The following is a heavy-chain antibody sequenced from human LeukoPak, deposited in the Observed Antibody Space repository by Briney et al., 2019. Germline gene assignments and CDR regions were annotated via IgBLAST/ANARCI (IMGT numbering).Heavy chain of an antibody. J-gene: IGHJ3*02. CDR2: ISGSGGNT. CDR3: AKVFDSSGYYRGGNAFDI. Sequence: GGSLRLSCAASGFTFSSYAMSWVRQAPGKGLEWVSAISGSGGNTYYADSVKGRFTISRDNSKNTLYLQMNTLRADDTAVYYCAKVFDSSGYYRGGNAFDIWGQGTMVTVSS. CDR1: GFTFSSYA. D-gene: IGHD3-22*01. V-gene: IGHV3-23*01.